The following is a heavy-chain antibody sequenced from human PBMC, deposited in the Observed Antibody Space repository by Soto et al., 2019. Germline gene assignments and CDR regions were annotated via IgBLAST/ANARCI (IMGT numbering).Heavy chain of an antibody. Sequence: QVHLVQSGPEVKRPGASVQVSCKTSGYTFTDYYLHWVRQAPGQGLEWMGWVNSKSGGTNYAQKLQGRVSMTRHTSLNTAYMDLNSLSSDATEVYYCAREPRLTGYSGKWFDVDYWCLGTLVTVSS. CDR3: AREPRLTGYSGKWFDVDY. CDR2: VNSKSGGT. V-gene: IGHV1-2*02. D-gene: IGHD5-12*01. J-gene: IGHJ4*02. CDR1: GYTFTDYY.